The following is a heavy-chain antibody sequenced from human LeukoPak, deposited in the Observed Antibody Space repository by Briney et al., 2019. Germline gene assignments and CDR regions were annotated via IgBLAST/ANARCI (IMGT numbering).Heavy chain of an antibody. V-gene: IGHV3-23*01. CDR2: IRGGGDNT. Sequence: GGSLRLSCAASGFTFSNVAMSWVRQAPGKGLEWVSTIRGGGDNTYFADSVKGRFTISRDNSKNTLFLQMVSLRAEDTAVYYCAKFEGALLGNYYMDVWGKGTTVTVSS. CDR1: GFTFSNVA. J-gene: IGHJ6*03. CDR3: AKFEGALLGNYYMDV.